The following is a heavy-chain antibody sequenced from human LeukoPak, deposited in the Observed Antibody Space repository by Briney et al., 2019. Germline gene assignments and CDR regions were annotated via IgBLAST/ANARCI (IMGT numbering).Heavy chain of an antibody. D-gene: IGHD6-25*01. V-gene: IGHV1-18*01. J-gene: IGHJ4*02. Sequence: GASVKVSCKASGYTFSSYDINWVRQAPGQGLEWMGWVSGYNGNTNYAQKLQGRVTMTTDTSTSTAYVELRSLRSDDTAVYYCATHIAANDYCGQGTLVTVSS. CDR2: VSGYNGNT. CDR1: GYTFSSYD. CDR3: ATHIAANDY.